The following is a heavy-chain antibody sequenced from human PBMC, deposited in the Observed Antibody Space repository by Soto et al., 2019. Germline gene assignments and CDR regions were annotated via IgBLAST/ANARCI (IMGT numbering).Heavy chain of an antibody. Sequence: QVQLVESGGGVVQPGGSLRLSCAASGFTVSTYGLHWVRQAPGKGLEWVAVIWYDGTNKYYADSVRGRFTISRDNSENTLFLQMNSLGAEDTAVYYCARDGAPLTYSNYPGYYYCYMDVWGKGTAVTVS. CDR3: ARDGAPLTYSNYPGYYYCYMDV. CDR1: GFTVSTYG. J-gene: IGHJ6*03. CDR2: IWYDGTNK. V-gene: IGHV3-33*01. D-gene: IGHD4-4*01.